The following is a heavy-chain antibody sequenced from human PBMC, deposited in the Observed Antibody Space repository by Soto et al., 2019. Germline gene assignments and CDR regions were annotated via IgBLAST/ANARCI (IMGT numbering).Heavy chain of an antibody. V-gene: IGHV3-30*03. CDR3: ATVAYSGSYFDY. D-gene: IGHD1-26*01. Sequence: PGGSLRLACAASGFTFSSYGMHWVRQAPGKGLEWVAVISYDGSNKYYADSVKGRFTISRDNSKNTLYLQMNSLRAEDTAVYYCATVAYSGSYFDYWGRGT. J-gene: IGHJ4*02. CDR2: ISYDGSNK. CDR1: GFTFSSYG.